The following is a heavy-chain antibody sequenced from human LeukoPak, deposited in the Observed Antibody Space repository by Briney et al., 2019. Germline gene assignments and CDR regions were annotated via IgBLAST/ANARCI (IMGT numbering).Heavy chain of an antibody. CDR1: GGSISTSNW. D-gene: IGHD6-13*01. Sequence: SGTLSLTCAVSGGSISTSNWWSWVRQPPGKGLEWIGSIYYSGSTYYDPSLKSRVTISVDTSKNQFSLKLSSVTAADTAVYYCACLYSSSYRFGYWGQGTLVTVSS. V-gene: IGHV4-4*02. J-gene: IGHJ4*02. CDR3: ACLYSSSYRFGY. CDR2: IYYSGST.